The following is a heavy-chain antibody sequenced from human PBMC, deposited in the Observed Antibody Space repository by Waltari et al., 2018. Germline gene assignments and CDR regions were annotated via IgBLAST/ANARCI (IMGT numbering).Heavy chain of an antibody. Sequence: EVQLVESGGGLVQPGGSLRLSCAASGFTFSSYAMSWVRQAQGKGLEWVSASSGSGGSTDHADSVKGRFTISRDNSKNTLYLQMNSLRAEDTAVYYCAKDTENLAAAALYFDYWGQGTLVTVSS. V-gene: IGHV3-23*04. J-gene: IGHJ4*02. CDR2: SSGSGGST. CDR1: GFTFSSYA. CDR3: AKDTENLAAAALYFDY. D-gene: IGHD6-13*01.